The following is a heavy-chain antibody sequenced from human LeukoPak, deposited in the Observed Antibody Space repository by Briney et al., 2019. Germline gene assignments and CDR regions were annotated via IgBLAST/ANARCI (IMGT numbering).Heavy chain of an antibody. V-gene: IGHV3-30*02. Sequence: GGSLRLSCAASGFTFSRYAMHWVRQAPGKGLEWMAFIRDDGNTKYYADSVKGRFTISRDKSKNTLYLKMNSLRAEDTAVYYCAKRGSGWYGYFDYWGLGTLVTVSS. CDR2: IRDDGNTK. D-gene: IGHD6-19*01. J-gene: IGHJ4*02. CDR1: GFTFSRYA. CDR3: AKRGSGWYGYFDY.